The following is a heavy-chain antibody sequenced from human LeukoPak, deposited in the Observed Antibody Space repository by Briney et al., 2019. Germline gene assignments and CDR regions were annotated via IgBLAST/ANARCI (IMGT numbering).Heavy chain of an antibody. Sequence: ASVKVSCKASGYTFTSYGISWVRQAPGQGLEWMGWISAYNGNTNYAQKLQGRVTMTTDTSTSTAYMELRSLRSDDTAVYYCARDRGQQGPRTTFDPWGQGTLVTVSS. CDR2: ISAYNGNT. CDR1: GYTFTSYG. V-gene: IGHV1-18*01. J-gene: IGHJ5*02. CDR3: ARDRGQQGPRTTFDP. D-gene: IGHD1-14*01.